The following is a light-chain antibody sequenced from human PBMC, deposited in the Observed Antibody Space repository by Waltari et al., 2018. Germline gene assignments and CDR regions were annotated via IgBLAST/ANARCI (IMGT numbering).Light chain of an antibody. CDR2: DAS. Sequence: DIQMTQSPSSLSASVGDRVTITCQASQDISNHLNWYQQKPGKAPKLLIYDASNLETGVPSTFSGRGAGTDFTFTISSLQPEDIATYYCQQYDNLPPYTFGLGTKLEIK. J-gene: IGKJ2*01. V-gene: IGKV1-33*01. CDR3: QQYDNLPPYT. CDR1: QDISNH.